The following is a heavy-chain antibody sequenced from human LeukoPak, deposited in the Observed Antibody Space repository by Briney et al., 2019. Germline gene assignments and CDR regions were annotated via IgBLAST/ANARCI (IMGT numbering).Heavy chain of an antibody. V-gene: IGHV4-39*01. J-gene: IGHJ4*02. CDR2: IYYSGST. CDR3: ARHEAGGGSYSPLPY. CDR1: GGSISSSGYY. Sequence: SETLSLTCTVSGGSISSSGYYWGWIRQPPGKGLEWIGSIYYSGSTYYNPSLKSRVTISVDTSKNQFSLKLSSVTAADTAVYYCARHEAGGGSYSPLPYWGQGTLVTVSS. D-gene: IGHD1-26*01.